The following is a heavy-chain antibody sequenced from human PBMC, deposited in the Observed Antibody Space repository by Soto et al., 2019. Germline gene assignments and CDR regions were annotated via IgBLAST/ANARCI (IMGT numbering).Heavy chain of an antibody. CDR2: IIPIFGTA. Sequence: ASVKVSCKASGGTFSSYAISWVRQAPGQGLEWMGGIIPIFGTANYAQKFQGRVTITADESTSTAYMELSSLRSEDTAVYYCARELGSPYGMDVWGQGTTVTVSS. D-gene: IGHD3-10*01. CDR1: GGTFSSYA. J-gene: IGHJ6*02. V-gene: IGHV1-69*13. CDR3: ARELGSPYGMDV.